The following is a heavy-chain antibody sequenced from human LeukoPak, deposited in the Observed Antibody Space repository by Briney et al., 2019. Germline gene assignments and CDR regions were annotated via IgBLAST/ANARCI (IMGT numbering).Heavy chain of an antibody. D-gene: IGHD3-10*02. J-gene: IGHJ4*02. Sequence: GGSLRLSCAASGFTFESNYMTWVRQAPGKGLEWVAVIYSDGNTYNADSVKGRFTISRDNSKNTLYLQMNSLRAEDTAVYYCARMSAVRGALEGYWGQGTLVTVSS. CDR1: GFTFESNY. CDR2: IYSDGNT. CDR3: ARMSAVRGALEGY. V-gene: IGHV3-66*01.